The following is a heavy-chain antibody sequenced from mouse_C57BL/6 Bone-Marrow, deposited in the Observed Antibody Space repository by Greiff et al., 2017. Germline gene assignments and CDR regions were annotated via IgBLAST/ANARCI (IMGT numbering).Heavy chain of an antibody. CDR2: INPSSGYP. Sequence: QVQLQQSGAELAKPGASVKLSCKASGYTFTSYWMHWVKQRPGQGLEWIGYINPSSGYPKCNQKFKDKATLTADKSSSTAYMQLSSLTYEDSAVYYCARRWRGDYLDYWGQGTTLTVSS. CDR1: GYTFTSYW. CDR3: ARRWRGDYLDY. V-gene: IGHV1-7*01. D-gene: IGHD2-3*01. J-gene: IGHJ2*01.